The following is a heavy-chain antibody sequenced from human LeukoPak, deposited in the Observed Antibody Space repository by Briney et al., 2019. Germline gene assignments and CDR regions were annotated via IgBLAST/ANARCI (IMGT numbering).Heavy chain of an antibody. CDR2: INPNSGGT. V-gene: IGHV1-2*06. CDR1: GYTFTGYY. D-gene: IGHD3-22*01. CDR3: ARVRDSSGHAYDPFDI. Sequence: ASVKVSCKASGYTFTGYYMHWVRQAPGQGLEWMGRINPNSGGTNYAQKFQGRVTMTRDTSISTAYMELSRLRSDDTAVYYCARVRDSSGHAYDPFDIWGQGTMVTVSS. J-gene: IGHJ3*02.